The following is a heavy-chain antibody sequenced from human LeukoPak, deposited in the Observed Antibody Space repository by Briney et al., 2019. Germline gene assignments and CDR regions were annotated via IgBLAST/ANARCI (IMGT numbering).Heavy chain of an antibody. CDR2: ISAYNGNT. D-gene: IGHD3-3*01. CDR3: AKGEAFWSGYYLSY. J-gene: IGHJ4*02. CDR1: GYTFTSYG. V-gene: IGHV1-18*01. Sequence: ASVKVSCKASGYTFTSYGISWVRQAPGQGLEWMGWISAYNGNTNYAQKLQGRVTMTTDTSTSTAYMELRSLRSDDTAVYYCAKGEAFWSGYYLSYWGQGTLVTVSS.